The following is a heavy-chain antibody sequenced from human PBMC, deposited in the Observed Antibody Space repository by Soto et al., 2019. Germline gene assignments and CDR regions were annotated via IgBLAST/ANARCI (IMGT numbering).Heavy chain of an antibody. CDR1: GGSMSRGGQS. CDR3: ARAPPGPSPRWDV. Sequence: QVVLQESGPGLVKPSQTLSLTYAVSGGSMSRGGQSWSWIRQPPGKGLEWLGFIYYTGSTYYNPSLKSRVTLSVYRSKNQFSLNLTSVTAADTAMYFCARAPPGPSPRWDVWGQGTTVTVSS. V-gene: IGHV4-30-2*01. CDR2: IYYTGST. J-gene: IGHJ6*02. D-gene: IGHD3-10*01.